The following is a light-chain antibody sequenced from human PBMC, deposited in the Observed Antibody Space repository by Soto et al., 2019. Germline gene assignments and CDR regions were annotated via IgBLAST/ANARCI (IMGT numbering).Light chain of an antibody. Sequence: IVLTQSPATLSLSPGERATLSCRASQSVSNSLTWYQQKPGQAPRLLIFDASSRATGIPARFSGSGSGTDFTLTISSLEPEDFAFYYCHHLNNWPRTFGQGINVDIK. CDR2: DAS. J-gene: IGKJ1*01. CDR3: HHLNNWPRT. V-gene: IGKV3-11*01. CDR1: QSVSNS.